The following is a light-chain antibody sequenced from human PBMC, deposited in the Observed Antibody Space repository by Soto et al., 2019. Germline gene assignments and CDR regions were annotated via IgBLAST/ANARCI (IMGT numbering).Light chain of an antibody. CDR2: EVT. Sequence: QSALTQPASVSGSPGQSITISCTGTSSDVGYYDYVSWYQHRPGKAPKLMIYEVTNRPSGVSNRFSGSKSGNTASLTISGLQAEDEADYFGFSYTAISTYVFGTGTKVTVL. V-gene: IGLV2-14*01. CDR3: FSYTAISTYV. CDR1: SSDVGYYDY. J-gene: IGLJ1*01.